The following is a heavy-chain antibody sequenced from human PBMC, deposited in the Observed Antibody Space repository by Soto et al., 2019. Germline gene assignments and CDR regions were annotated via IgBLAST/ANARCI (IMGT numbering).Heavy chain of an antibody. J-gene: IGHJ6*02. Sequence: EVQLVESGGGLVKPGGSLRLSCAASGFTFSNAWMNWVRQAPGKGLEWVGRIKTKADGGTTDYAAPVKGRFTISRDDSKNTLYLEMNSLKTEDTAVYYCTTASKVETAMVDYYGMDVWGQGTTVTVSS. V-gene: IGHV3-15*07. CDR1: GFTFSNAW. CDR2: IKTKADGGTT. CDR3: TTASKVETAMVDYYGMDV. D-gene: IGHD5-18*01.